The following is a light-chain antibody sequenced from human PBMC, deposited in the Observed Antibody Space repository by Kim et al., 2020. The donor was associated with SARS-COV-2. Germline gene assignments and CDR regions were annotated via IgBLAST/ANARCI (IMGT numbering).Light chain of an antibody. CDR1: SEKMGRRS. J-gene: IGLJ1*01. Sequence: GQRVGIACAGRSEKMGRRSVNWYQKLPGAATNLVSYNDKQRRCGVSDRFSCSRFGTSASLDISGLQSEDGADFYCATWDDSINAYVFGNGTKVTVL. CDR2: NDK. CDR3: ATWDDSINAYV. V-gene: IGLV1-44*01.